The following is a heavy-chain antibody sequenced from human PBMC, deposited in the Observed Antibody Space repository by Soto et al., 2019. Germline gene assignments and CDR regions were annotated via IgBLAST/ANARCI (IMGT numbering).Heavy chain of an antibody. J-gene: IGHJ6*02. CDR3: ARDDWYCSGGSCYLYDYGMDV. D-gene: IGHD2-15*01. Sequence: ASVKVSCKASGYTFTSYGISWVRQAPGQGLEWMGWISAYNGNTNYAQKLQGRVTMTTDTSTSTAYMELRSLRSDDTAVYYCARDDWYCSGGSCYLYDYGMDVWGQGTTVTVSS. V-gene: IGHV1-18*01. CDR1: GYTFTSYG. CDR2: ISAYNGNT.